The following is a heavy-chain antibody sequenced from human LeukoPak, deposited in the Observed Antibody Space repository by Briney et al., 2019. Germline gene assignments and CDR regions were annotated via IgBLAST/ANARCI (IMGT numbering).Heavy chain of an antibody. CDR3: ARVPVVAATPDFDS. Sequence: SETLSLTCTVSGGSVSGGSYYWSWIRQPPGKGLEWIGYIYSSGSTNYNPSLKSRVTISVDTSKNQFSLKLISVTAADTAVYYCARVPVVAATPDFDSWGQGTLVTVSS. CDR1: GGSVSGGSYY. D-gene: IGHD2-15*01. V-gene: IGHV4-61*01. J-gene: IGHJ4*02. CDR2: IYSSGST.